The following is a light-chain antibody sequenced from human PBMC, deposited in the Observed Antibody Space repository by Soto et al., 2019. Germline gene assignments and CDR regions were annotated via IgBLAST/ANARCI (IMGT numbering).Light chain of an antibody. Sequence: DIQMTQSPSSLSASVGDRVTITCRASHDIGHYLAWYQQKPGKVPKLLIYSASTLHSGVPSRFGGSGTGTDFTLTINSLQPEDVATYYSLKCDSVLPLLTFGPGTKVAI. CDR2: SAS. CDR3: LKCDSVLPLLT. J-gene: IGKJ3*01. CDR1: HDIGHY. V-gene: IGKV1-27*01.